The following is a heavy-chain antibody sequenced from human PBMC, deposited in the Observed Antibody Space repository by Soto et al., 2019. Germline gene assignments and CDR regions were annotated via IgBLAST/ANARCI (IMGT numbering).Heavy chain of an antibody. D-gene: IGHD3-9*01. Sequence: PSATPSLTCSVYGGSFSGYYWSWIRPPPGKGLEWIGEINHGGSTNYNPSLKSRVTISVDTSKNQFSLKLSSVTAADTAVYYCARVPGYYDILTGSDAFDIWGQGTMVTVSS. CDR3: ARVPGYYDILTGSDAFDI. CDR1: GGSFSGYY. CDR2: INHGGST. V-gene: IGHV4-34*01. J-gene: IGHJ3*02.